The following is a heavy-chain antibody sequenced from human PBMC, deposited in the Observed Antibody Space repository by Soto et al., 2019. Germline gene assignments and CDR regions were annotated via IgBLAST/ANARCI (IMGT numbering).Heavy chain of an antibody. V-gene: IGHV1-2*04. Sequence: QVQLVQSGAEVKTPGASVTVSCRSSGDTFNDYYIHWVRQAPGQGLEWMGWINPNGGVTKYAQKFQGWVTMTRDPSIRTVYRQLSRLRSDDTAVYYCARESGGATATLDYYYFYMDVWGTGTTVTVSS. D-gene: IGHD5-12*01. CDR2: INPNGGVT. J-gene: IGHJ6*03. CDR1: GDTFNDYY. CDR3: ARESGGATATLDYYYFYMDV.